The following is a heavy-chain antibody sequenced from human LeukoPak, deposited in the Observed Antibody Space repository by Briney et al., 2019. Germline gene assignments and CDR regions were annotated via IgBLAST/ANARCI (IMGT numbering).Heavy chain of an antibody. CDR1: GGSISSGSYY. CDR3: ARDRVVPAAHATDWYFDL. Sequence: PSETLSLTCTVSGGSISSGSYYWSWIRQPPGKGLEWIGYIYYSGSTNYNPSLKSRVTISVDASKNQFSLKLSSVTAADTAVYYCARDRVVPAAHATDWYFDLWGRGTLVTVSS. CDR2: IYYSGST. J-gene: IGHJ2*01. V-gene: IGHV4-61*01. D-gene: IGHD2-2*01.